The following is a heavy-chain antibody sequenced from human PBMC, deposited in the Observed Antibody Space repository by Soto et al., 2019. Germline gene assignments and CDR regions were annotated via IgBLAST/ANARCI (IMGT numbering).Heavy chain of an antibody. Sequence: QVQLQESGPGLVKPSETLSLTCTVSGGSISSYYWSWIRQPPGKGLEWIGYIYYSGSTNYNPSPKSRVTISVGTAKNPFPLKLSLVTAAGKAVYFWARANPLPPPVPWGQGTLVTVSS. CDR1: GGSISSYY. V-gene: IGHV4-59*01. CDR3: ARANPLPPPVP. J-gene: IGHJ5*02. CDR2: IYYSGST.